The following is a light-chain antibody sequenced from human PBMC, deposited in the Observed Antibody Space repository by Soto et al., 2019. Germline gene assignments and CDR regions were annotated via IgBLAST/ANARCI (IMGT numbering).Light chain of an antibody. CDR1: QSVDNY. CDR3: QQRSTGPPLT. J-gene: IGKJ4*01. CDR2: DAS. V-gene: IGKV3-11*01. Sequence: EIVLTQSPDTLSLYPGERATLACSASQSVDNYLAWYQQRPGQAPRLLIYDASNRASGIPARFSGSGSGTDFTLTISSLEPEDFAVYYGQQRSTGPPLTFGGGTKVEIK.